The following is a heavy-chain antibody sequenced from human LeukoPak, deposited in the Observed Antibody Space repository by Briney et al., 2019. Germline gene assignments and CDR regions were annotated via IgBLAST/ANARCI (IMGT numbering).Heavy chain of an antibody. CDR2: INPYGSEI. J-gene: IGHJ1*01. D-gene: IGHD4-17*01. CDR3: ARVHFGDYV. CDR1: GVTFGDYA. Sequence: GGSLRLSCTTSGVTFGDYAMSWVRQAPGKGLEWVANINPYGSEIYYVDSVKGRFTISRDNARNSLYLQMNSLRADDTAVYFCARVHFGDYVWGQGTLVTVSS. V-gene: IGHV3-7*01.